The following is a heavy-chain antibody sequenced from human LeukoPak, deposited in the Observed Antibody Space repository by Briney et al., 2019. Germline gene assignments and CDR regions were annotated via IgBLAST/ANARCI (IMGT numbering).Heavy chain of an antibody. CDR1: GYSISSGYY. Sequence: SETLSLTCTVSGYSISSGYYWGWIRQPPGKGLEWIGSIYHSGSTYYNPSLKSRVTISVDTSKNQFSLKLSSVTAADTAVYYCARSAAAGTGHFDYWGQGTLVTVSS. CDR3: ARSAAAGTGHFDY. V-gene: IGHV4-38-2*02. D-gene: IGHD6-13*01. J-gene: IGHJ4*02. CDR2: IYHSGST.